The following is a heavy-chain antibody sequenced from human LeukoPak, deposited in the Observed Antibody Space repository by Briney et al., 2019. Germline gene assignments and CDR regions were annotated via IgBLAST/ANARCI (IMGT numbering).Heavy chain of an antibody. CDR3: VRSSSSIFDY. J-gene: IGHJ4*02. Sequence: SETLSLTCTVSGYSISSGYYWGWIRQPPGKGLEWIGSIYHSGSTYYNPSLKSRVSRSVDTSKNQFSLKLSSVTAADTAVYYCVRSSSSIFDYWGQGTLVTV. D-gene: IGHD6-6*01. CDR2: IYHSGST. V-gene: IGHV4-38-2*02. CDR1: GYSISSGYY.